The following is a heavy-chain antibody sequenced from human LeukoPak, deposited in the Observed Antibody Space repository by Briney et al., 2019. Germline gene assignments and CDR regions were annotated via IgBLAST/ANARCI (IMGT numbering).Heavy chain of an antibody. V-gene: IGHV4-61*02. J-gene: IGHJ4*02. CDR2: IYTSGST. CDR3: AREADSPVTFD. D-gene: IGHD2/OR15-2a*01. Sequence: PSQTLSLTCTVSGGSISSGSYYWSWIRQPAGKGLEWIGRIYTSGSTNYNPSLKSRVTISVDTSKNQFSLKLSSVTAADTAVYYCAREADSPVTFDWGQGTLVTVSS. CDR1: GGSISSGSYY.